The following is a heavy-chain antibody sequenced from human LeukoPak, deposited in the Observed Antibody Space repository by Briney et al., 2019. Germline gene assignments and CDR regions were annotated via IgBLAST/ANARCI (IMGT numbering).Heavy chain of an antibody. CDR2: INHSGST. CDR3: ARWRDYYDSSGYGSYYYYYGMDV. V-gene: IGHV4-34*01. J-gene: IGHJ6*02. D-gene: IGHD3-22*01. CDR1: GGSFSGYY. Sequence: PSETLSLTCAVYGGSFSGYYWSWIRQPPGKGLEWIGEINHSGSTNYNPSLKSRVTISVDTSKNQFSLKLSSVTAADTAVYYCARWRDYYDSSGYGSYYYYYGMDVWGQGTTVTVSS.